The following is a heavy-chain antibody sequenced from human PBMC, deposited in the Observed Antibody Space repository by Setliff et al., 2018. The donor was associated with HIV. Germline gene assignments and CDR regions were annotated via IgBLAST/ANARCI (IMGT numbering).Heavy chain of an antibody. Sequence: ASVKVSCKVSGDTRPRLSMHWVRQAPGKGLEWMGGFDPEVPEIIYAQNFQGRVIMTEDTSTDTAYMELSSLTSGDAAVYYCATRTRWIQLSFDGIFDYWGQGTPVTVSS. V-gene: IGHV1-24*01. CDR2: FDPEVPEI. J-gene: IGHJ4*02. D-gene: IGHD5-18*01. CDR1: GDTRPRLS. CDR3: ATRTRWIQLSFDGIFDY.